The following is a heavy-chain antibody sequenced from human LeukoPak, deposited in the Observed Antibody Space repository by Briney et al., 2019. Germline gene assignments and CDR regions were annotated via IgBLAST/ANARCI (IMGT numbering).Heavy chain of an antibody. D-gene: IGHD6-19*01. J-gene: IGHJ4*02. V-gene: IGHV4-59*01. CDR2: IYYSGST. CDR3: ARKSKVAGIVAYYFDY. CDR1: GVSISSYY. Sequence: KPSETLSLTCTVSGVSISSYYWSWVRQPPGKGLEWVGYIYYSGSTNYNPSLKSRVTIPVDKSNKQFSLKLSSVTAADTAVYYCARKSKVAGIVAYYFDYWGQGTLVTVSS.